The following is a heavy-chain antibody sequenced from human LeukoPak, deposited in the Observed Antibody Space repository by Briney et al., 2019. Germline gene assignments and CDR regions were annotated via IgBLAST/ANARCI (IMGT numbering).Heavy chain of an antibody. Sequence: SETLSLTCTVSGGSISSYYWSWIRQPAGKGLEWIGRIYTSGSTNYNPSLKSRDTMSVDTSKNQFSLKLSSVTAADTAVYYCARGGITMVRGVTVDYYYYYYMDVWGKGTTVTVSS. CDR2: IYTSGST. J-gene: IGHJ6*03. V-gene: IGHV4-4*07. CDR1: GGSISSYY. CDR3: ARGGITMVRGVTVDYYYYYYMDV. D-gene: IGHD3-10*01.